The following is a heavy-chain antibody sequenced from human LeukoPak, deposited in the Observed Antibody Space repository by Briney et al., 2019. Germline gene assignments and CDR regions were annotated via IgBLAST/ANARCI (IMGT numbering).Heavy chain of an antibody. J-gene: IGHJ4*02. V-gene: IGHV3-11*01. CDR3: ARDSEYYDILGIFDY. D-gene: IGHD3-9*01. Sequence: GGSLRLSCAASGFTFSDYYMSWIRQAPGKGLEWVSYISSSGSTIYYADSVKGRFTISRDNAKNSPYLQMNSLRAEDTAVYYCARDSEYYDILGIFDYWGQGTLVTVSS. CDR2: ISSSGSTI. CDR1: GFTFSDYY.